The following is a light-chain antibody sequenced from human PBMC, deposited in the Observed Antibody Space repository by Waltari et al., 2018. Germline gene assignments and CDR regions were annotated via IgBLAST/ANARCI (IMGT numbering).Light chain of an antibody. CDR2: NGA. V-gene: IGLV1-40*01. CDR3: HSYDRSLDGVV. J-gene: IGLJ2*01. CDR1: SPTIAAAPR. Sequence: SVLTQPPSVSGAPGQTVTIPRTARSPTIAAAPRVHWYQQLPGTAPKPLKDNGANRPSGVPDRFSGSRSGTSASLAITGLQAEDEADYFCHSYDRSLDGVVFGGGTKLTVL.